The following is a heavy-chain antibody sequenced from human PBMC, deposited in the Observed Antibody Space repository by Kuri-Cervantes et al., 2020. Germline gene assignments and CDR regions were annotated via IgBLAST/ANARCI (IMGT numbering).Heavy chain of an antibody. Sequence: GGSLRLSCAASGFTFSSYAMHWVRQAPGKGLEWVAVISYDGSNKYYADSEKGRFTISRDNSKNTLYLQMNSLRAEDTAVYYCARDRPYSSSWYYFDYWGQGTLVTVSS. D-gene: IGHD6-13*01. CDR1: GFTFSSYA. CDR3: ARDRPYSSSWYYFDY. V-gene: IGHV3-30*01. CDR2: ISYDGSNK. J-gene: IGHJ4*02.